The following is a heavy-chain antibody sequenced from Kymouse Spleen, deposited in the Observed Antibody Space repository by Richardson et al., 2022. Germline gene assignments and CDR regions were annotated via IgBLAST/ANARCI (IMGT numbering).Heavy chain of an antibody. D-gene: IGHD6-6*01. CDR3: ARYSSSMYFDY. V-gene: IGHV3-33*01. Sequence: QVQLVESGGGVVQPGRSLRLSCAASGFTFSSYGMHWVRQAPGKGLEWVAVIWYDGSNKYYADSVKGRFTISRDNSKNTLYLQMNSLRAEDTAVYYCARYSSSMYFDYWGQGTLVTVSS. CDR1: GFTFSSYG. CDR2: IWYDGSNK. J-gene: IGHJ4*02.